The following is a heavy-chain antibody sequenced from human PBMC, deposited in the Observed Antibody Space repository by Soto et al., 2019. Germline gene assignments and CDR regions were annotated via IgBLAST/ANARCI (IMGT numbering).Heavy chain of an antibody. V-gene: IGHV3-23*01. J-gene: IGHJ4*02. Sequence: SGGSLRLSCAASGFTFSSYAMSWVRQAPGKGLEWVSAISGSGGSTYYADSVKGRFAISRDNSKNTLYLQMNSLRAEDTAVYYCAKDHVLRYSEDYWGQGPLVTVSS. CDR3: AKDHVLRYSEDY. CDR1: GFTFSSYA. CDR2: ISGSGGST. D-gene: IGHD3-9*01.